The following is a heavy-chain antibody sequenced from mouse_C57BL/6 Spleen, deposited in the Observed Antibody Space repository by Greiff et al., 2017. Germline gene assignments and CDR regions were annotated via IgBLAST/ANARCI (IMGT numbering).Heavy chain of an antibody. CDR1: GYTFTDYE. D-gene: IGHD2-3*01. CDR3: TEIYPWYCDV. V-gene: IGHV1-15*01. J-gene: IGHJ1*03. CDR2: IDPVTGGT. Sequence: QVQLQQSGAELVRPGASVTLSCKASGYTFTDYEMHWVKQTPVHGLEWIGAIDPVTGGTASNQKFKGKAILTVDTSSSAAYVELRSLTSEDAAVYYYTEIYPWYCDVWGTGTTVTVSS.